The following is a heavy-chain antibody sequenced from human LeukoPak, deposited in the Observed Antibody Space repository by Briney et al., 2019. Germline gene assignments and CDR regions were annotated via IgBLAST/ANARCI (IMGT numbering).Heavy chain of an antibody. CDR2: INPNSGGT. CDR1: GYTFTGYY. V-gene: IGHV1-2*02. CDR3: ARVESTVTAYYFDY. J-gene: IGHJ4*02. D-gene: IGHD4-17*01. Sequence: GASVKVSCKASGYTFTGYYMHWVRQAPGQGLEWVGWINPNSGGTNYAQKFQGRVTMTRDTSISTAYMELSRLRSDDTAVYYCARVESTVTAYYFDYWGQGTLVTVSS.